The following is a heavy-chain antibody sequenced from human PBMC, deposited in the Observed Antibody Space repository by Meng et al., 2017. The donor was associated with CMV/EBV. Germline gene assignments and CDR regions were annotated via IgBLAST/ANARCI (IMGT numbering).Heavy chain of an antibody. D-gene: IGHD3-10*01. CDR2: INHSGST. V-gene: IGHV4-34*01. CDR3: ARESMVRGED. CDR1: WWSLRGYY. Sequence: VELPRLGAVVWQVAATLALPCPRYWWSLRGYYWVWIPQPPGKGREWIGEINHSGSTNYNPSLKSRVPISVDTSKNQFSLKLSSVTAADTAVYYCARESMVRGEDWGQGTLITVSS. J-gene: IGHJ4*02.